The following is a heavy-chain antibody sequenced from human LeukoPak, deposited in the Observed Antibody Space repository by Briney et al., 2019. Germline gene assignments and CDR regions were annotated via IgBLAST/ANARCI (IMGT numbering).Heavy chain of an antibody. Sequence: PGGSLRLSCAASGFTFSSYLMHWIRQAPGKGLVWVSRINNDGSSTNYADSVKGRFTISRDNAKNTVYLQMNSLRGEDTAVYYCARGHVPDYWGQGTLGIVSS. CDR1: GFTFSSYL. CDR3: ARGHVPDY. J-gene: IGHJ4*02. CDR2: INNDGSST. V-gene: IGHV3-74*01.